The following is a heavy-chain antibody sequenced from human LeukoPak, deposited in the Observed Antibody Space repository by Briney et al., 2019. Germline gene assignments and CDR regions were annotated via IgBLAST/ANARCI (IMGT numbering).Heavy chain of an antibody. CDR1: GFTFSSYS. CDR3: AKDLYYASSGYSLGY. V-gene: IGHV3-72*01. D-gene: IGHD3-22*01. J-gene: IGHJ4*02. Sequence: GGSLRLSCAASGFTFSSYSMNWVRQAPGKGLEWVGRTRNKPNSYTTEYAASVKGRFTVSRDDSKTSLYLQMNSLRAEDTAVYYCAKDLYYASSGYSLGYWGQGTLVTVSS. CDR2: TRNKPNSYTT.